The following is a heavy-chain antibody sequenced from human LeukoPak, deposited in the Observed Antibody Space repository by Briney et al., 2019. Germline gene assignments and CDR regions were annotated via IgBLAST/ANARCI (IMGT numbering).Heavy chain of an antibody. CDR3: ARDNSIADRGWWFDP. D-gene: IGHD4-23*01. Sequence: GASVKVSCKASGYTFTSYGISWVRQAPGQGLEWMGLINPSGSSTLYAEKFRGRIIMTRDMSTATDYMELSSLRSEDTAVYYCARDNSIADRGWWFDPWGQGTLVTVSS. V-gene: IGHV1-46*01. J-gene: IGHJ5*02. CDR2: INPSGSST. CDR1: GYTFTSYG.